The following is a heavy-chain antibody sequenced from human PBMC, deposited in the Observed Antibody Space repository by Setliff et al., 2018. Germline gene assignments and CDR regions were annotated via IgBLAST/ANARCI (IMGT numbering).Heavy chain of an antibody. CDR3: TTRYHNPGDGYMAVFDF. J-gene: IGHJ4*02. D-gene: IGHD2-21*01. CDR1: GFTFNKHW. CDR2: IKQDGSEE. Sequence: GGSLRLSCTASGFTFNKHWMTWVRQAPGKGLEWVANIKQDGSEEYYVDSVRGRFTISRDNAHNSLYLQMNNLRVEDTAVYYCTTRYHNPGDGYMAVFDFWGQGSLVTSPQ. V-gene: IGHV3-7*03.